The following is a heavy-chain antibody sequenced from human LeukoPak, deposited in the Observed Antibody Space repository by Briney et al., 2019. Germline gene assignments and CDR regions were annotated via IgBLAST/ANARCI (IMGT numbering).Heavy chain of an antibody. D-gene: IGHD3-22*01. Sequence: SETLSLTCTVSGGSISSYYWSWIRQPAGKGLEWIGRIYTSGSTNYNPSLKSRVTISADKSKNQFSLKLSSVTAADTAVYYCASSGYYDSSVRDYWGQGTLVTVSS. J-gene: IGHJ4*02. CDR3: ASSGYYDSSVRDY. V-gene: IGHV4-4*07. CDR2: IYTSGST. CDR1: GGSISSYY.